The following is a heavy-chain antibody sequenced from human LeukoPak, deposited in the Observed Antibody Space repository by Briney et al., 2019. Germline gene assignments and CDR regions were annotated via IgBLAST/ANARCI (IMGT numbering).Heavy chain of an antibody. CDR3: ARAGLGSGWYFDY. V-gene: IGHV1-18*01. D-gene: IGHD6-19*01. CDR2: ISPYNGNT. CDR1: GSDFTSVS. J-gene: IGHJ4*02. Sequence: ASVKVTCKASGSDFTSVSITLIRLPPAPGLEWMGWISPYNGNTRYAQKFQGRVAMTTDTSTNTAYMELRGLRFNDTAVYYCARAGLGSGWYFDYWGQGTLVTVSS.